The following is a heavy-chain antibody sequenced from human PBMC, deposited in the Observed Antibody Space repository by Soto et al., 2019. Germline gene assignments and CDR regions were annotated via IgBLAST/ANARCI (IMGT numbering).Heavy chain of an antibody. J-gene: IGHJ1*01. CDR1: GGSISSYY. Sequence: SETLSLTCTVSGGSISSYYWSWIRQPPGKGLEWIGYIYYTGTTKYNPSLKSRVTISVDTSKNQFSLKLSSVTAVDTAVYYCARSGSGSGWLGGQGTLVTVSS. D-gene: IGHD6-19*01. CDR3: ARSGSGSGWL. CDR2: IYYTGTT. V-gene: IGHV4-59*01.